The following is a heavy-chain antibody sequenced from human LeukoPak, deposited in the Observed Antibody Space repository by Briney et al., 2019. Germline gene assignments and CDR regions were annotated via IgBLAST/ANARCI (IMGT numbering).Heavy chain of an antibody. CDR2: ISYDGSNK. V-gene: IGHV3-30-3*01. CDR3: ARVPHYYYYYMDV. Sequence: PGGSLRLSCAASGFTFSSYAMHWVRQAPGKGLEWVAVISYDGSNKYYADSVKGRFTISRDNSKNTLYLQMNSLRGEDTAVYYCARVPHYYYYYMDVWGKGTTVTVSS. CDR1: GFTFSSYA. J-gene: IGHJ6*03.